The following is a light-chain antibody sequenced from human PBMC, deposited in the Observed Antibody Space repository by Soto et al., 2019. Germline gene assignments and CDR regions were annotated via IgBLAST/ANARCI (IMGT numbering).Light chain of an antibody. CDR3: QQYNNWPRT. J-gene: IGKJ1*01. CDR1: QSVSSN. Sequence: EIMMSQSRAAVSVCQGERATLSCRASQSVSSNLAWYQQKPGQAPRLLIYGASTRATGIPARFSGSGSGTEFTLTISSLQSEDFAVYYCQQYNNWPRTFGQGTKVDI. V-gene: IGKV3-15*01. CDR2: GAS.